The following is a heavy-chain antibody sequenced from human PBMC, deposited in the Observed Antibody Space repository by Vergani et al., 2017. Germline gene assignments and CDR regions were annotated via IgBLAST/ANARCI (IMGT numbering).Heavy chain of an antibody. V-gene: IGHV4-30-2*01. CDR1: GGSISSGGYS. Sequence: QLQLQESGSGLVKPSKTLSLTCAVSGGSISSGGYSWSWIRQPPGKGLEWIGYIYHSGSTYYNPSLKSRVTISVDRSKNQFSLKLSSVTAADTAVYYCARAKGGSSKSGFDYWGQGTLVTVSS. CDR2: IYHSGST. CDR3: ARAKGGSSKSGFDY. J-gene: IGHJ4*02. D-gene: IGHD6-6*01.